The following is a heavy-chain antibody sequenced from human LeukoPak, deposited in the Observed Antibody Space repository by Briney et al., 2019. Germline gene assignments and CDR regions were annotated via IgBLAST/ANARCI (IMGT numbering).Heavy chain of an antibody. J-gene: IGHJ4*02. D-gene: IGHD2-2*01. CDR1: GFTSSDYT. CDR2: ISVSDGST. Sequence: PGGSLRLSCAASGFTSSDYTMSWVRQAPGKVLEWVSGISVSDGSTYYADSVKGRFTMSRDNSNNMLFLQMNSLRAEDTAVYYCAKDRYCSSTNCPYDYWGQGTLVAVSS. V-gene: IGHV3-23*01. CDR3: AKDRYCSSTNCPYDY.